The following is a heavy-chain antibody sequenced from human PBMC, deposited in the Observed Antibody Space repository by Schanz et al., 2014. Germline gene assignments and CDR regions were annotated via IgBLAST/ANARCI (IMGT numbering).Heavy chain of an antibody. D-gene: IGHD3-22*01. CDR3: AKSYDTSDYSGFDY. CDR1: GFSFSDYG. Sequence: QVQLVESGGGVVQPGRSLRLSCAGSGFSFSDYGMHWVRQAPGRGLEWVAVISYHGSERYYADSVKGRFTISRDNSKNTLYLQMNSLRTEDTAVYFCAKSYDTSDYSGFDYWGQGTLVTVSS. V-gene: IGHV3-30*18. CDR2: ISYHGSER. J-gene: IGHJ4*02.